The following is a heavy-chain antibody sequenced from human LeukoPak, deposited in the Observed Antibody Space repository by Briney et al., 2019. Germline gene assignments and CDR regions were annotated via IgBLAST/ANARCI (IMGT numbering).Heavy chain of an antibody. CDR1: GFTFSNAW. CDR3: TTLLKYYSQAFEY. J-gene: IGHJ4*02. D-gene: IGHD3-10*01. V-gene: IGHV3-15*07. Sequence: GGSLRLSCAASGFTFSNAWMNWVRQAPGKGLEWVGRIKSKTDGGTTDYAAPVKGRFTISRDDSKKMLYLQMNSLKTGDTAVYYCTTLLKYYSQAFEYWGQGTLVTVSS. CDR2: IKSKTDGGTT.